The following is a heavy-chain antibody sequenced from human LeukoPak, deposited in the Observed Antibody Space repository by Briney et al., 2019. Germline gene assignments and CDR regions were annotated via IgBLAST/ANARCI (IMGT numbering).Heavy chain of an antibody. D-gene: IGHD5-12*01. CDR2: IKQDGSEK. J-gene: IGHJ4*02. CDR3: ARVQHEWIMDY. V-gene: IGHV3-7*01. CDR1: RFTFRSYW. Sequence: GGSLRLSCVASRFTFRSYWMSWVRQAPGKGLEWVANIKQDGSEKYYVDSVKGRFTISRDNAKDSLYLQMNSLRAEDTAVYYCARVQHEWIMDYWGQGTLVTVSS.